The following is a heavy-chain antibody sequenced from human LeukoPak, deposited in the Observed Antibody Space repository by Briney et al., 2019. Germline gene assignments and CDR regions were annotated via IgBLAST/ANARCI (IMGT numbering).Heavy chain of an antibody. J-gene: IGHJ4*02. CDR1: GFTFSTYN. CDR3: ARDPRFGDGYSYGYNY. Sequence: GGSLRLSCAASGFTFSTYNMNWVRQAPGKGLVWVSRINSDGSSTSYADSVKGRFTISRDNAKNTLYLQMNSLRAEDTAVYYCARDPRFGDGYSYGYNYWGQGTLVTVSS. CDR2: INSDGSST. D-gene: IGHD5-18*01. V-gene: IGHV3-74*01.